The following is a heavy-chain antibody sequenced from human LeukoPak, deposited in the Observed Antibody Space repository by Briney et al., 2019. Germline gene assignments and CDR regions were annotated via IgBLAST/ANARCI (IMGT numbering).Heavy chain of an antibody. CDR3: ARVYYSSSYDYWYFDL. V-gene: IGHV4-59*01. D-gene: IGHD6-13*01. J-gene: IGHJ2*01. CDR1: GGSIRNYY. Sequence: KPSETLSLTCTVSGGSIRNYYWSWIRQPPGKGLEWIGYIYYSGSTNYNPSLKSRVTISVDTSKNQFSLKLSSVTAAGTAVYYCARVYYSSSYDYWYFDLWGRGTLVTVSS. CDR2: IYYSGST.